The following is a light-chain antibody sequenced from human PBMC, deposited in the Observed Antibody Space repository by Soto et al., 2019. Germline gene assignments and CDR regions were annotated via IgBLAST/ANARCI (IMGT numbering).Light chain of an antibody. CDR1: QGLLHSSGYTY. CDR2: LGS. Sequence: DLVLTQSPLSLPVTPGEPASISCRSSQGLLHSSGYTYLDWYLQKPGQSPQLLIYLGSNRASGVPDRFSGSGSGTDFTLKISRVEAEDVGVYYCMQALQTPLTFGGGTKVEIK. J-gene: IGKJ4*01. CDR3: MQALQTPLT. V-gene: IGKV2-28*01.